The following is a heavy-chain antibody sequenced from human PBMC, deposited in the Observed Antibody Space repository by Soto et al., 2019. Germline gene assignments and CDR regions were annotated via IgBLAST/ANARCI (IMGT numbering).Heavy chain of an antibody. Sequence: ASVKVSCKASGYTFTSYGISWVRQAPGQGLEWMGWISAYNGNTNYAQKLQGRVTMTTDTSTSTAYMELRSLRSDDTAVYYCARARYCSSTSCYSHEKFGYYYYGMDVWGQGTTVTVSS. CDR3: ARARYCSSTSCYSHEKFGYYYYGMDV. CDR1: GYTFTSYG. D-gene: IGHD2-2*02. V-gene: IGHV1-18*01. CDR2: ISAYNGNT. J-gene: IGHJ6*02.